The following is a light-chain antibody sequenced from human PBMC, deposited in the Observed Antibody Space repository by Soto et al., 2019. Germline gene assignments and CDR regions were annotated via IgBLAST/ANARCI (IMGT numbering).Light chain of an antibody. J-gene: IGLJ1*01. CDR2: DVS. CDR3: SSYTTSNTYV. CDR1: SGDVGSNNR. V-gene: IGLV2-18*02. Sequence: QSALTQPPSVSGSPGQSVAISCTGTSGDVGSNNRVSWYQQPPGSAPKLIIYDVSNRPSGIPDRFSGSKSANTASLTISGLQTEDEADYYCSSYTTSNTYVFGTGTKVTGL.